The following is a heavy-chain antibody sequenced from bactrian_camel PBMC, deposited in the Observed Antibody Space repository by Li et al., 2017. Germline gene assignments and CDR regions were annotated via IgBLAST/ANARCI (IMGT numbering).Heavy chain of an antibody. J-gene: IGHJ4*01. Sequence: QVQLVESGGGLVQPGGSVRLSCAASGYIFNTYSWFRQAPGQEREGVAAIDTGDGSTYYLNSVEGRCTISRDDAKNTLYLQLNSLKTEDTAMYYCAQDAGAEPLGPGDPGHRL. CDR1: GYIFNTYS. D-gene: IGHD1*01. CDR3: AQDAGAEP. V-gene: IGHV3S1*01. CDR2: IDTGDGST.